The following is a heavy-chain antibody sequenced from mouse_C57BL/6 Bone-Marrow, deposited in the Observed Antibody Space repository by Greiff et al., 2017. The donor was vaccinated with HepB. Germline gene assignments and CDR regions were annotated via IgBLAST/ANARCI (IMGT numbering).Heavy chain of an antibody. Sequence: EVHLVESGPVLVKPGASVKMSCKASGYTFTDYYMNWVKQSHGKSLEWIGVINPYNGGTSYNQKFKGKATLTVDKSSSTAYMELNSLTSEDSAVYYCARGYAFDYWGQGTTLTVSS. CDR2: INPYNGGT. CDR1: GYTFTDYY. D-gene: IGHD1-2*01. J-gene: IGHJ2*01. V-gene: IGHV1-19*01. CDR3: ARGYAFDY.